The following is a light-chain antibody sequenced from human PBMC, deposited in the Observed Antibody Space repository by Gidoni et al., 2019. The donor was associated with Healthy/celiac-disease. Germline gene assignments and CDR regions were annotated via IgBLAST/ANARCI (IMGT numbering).Light chain of an antibody. J-gene: IGKJ2*01. Sequence: PGERATLSCRASQSVSSYLAWYQQKPGQAPRLLIYDASNRATGIPARFSGSGSGTDFTLTISSLEPEDFAVYYCQQRSNWPPPTFGQXTKLEIK. CDR1: QSVSSY. V-gene: IGKV3-11*01. CDR2: DAS. CDR3: QQRSNWPPPT.